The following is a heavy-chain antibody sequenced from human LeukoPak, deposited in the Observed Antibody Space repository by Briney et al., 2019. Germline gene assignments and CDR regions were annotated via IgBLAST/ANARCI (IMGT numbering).Heavy chain of an antibody. J-gene: IGHJ4*02. D-gene: IGHD6-13*01. V-gene: IGHV5-10-1*01. CDR1: GYSFTSYW. CDR2: IDPSDSYT. Sequence: GESLKISCKGSGYSFTSYWISWVRQMPGKGLEWMGRIDPSDSYTNYSPSFQGHVTISADKSISTAYQQWSSLKASDTAMYYCARHGTGYSSSWYYYWGQGTLVTVSS. CDR3: ARHGTGYSSSWYYY.